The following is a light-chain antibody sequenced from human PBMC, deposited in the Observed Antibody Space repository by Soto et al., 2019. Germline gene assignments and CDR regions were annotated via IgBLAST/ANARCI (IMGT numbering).Light chain of an antibody. CDR2: EVS. V-gene: IGLV2-14*01. J-gene: IGLJ1*01. Sequence: QSALTQPASVSGSPGQSITISCTGTRSDVGGYNSVCWHQQHPGKAPKLIIYEVSNRPSGISDRFSASKSGNTASLTISGLQADDEADYYCNSYTSASTYVFGTGTKVTVL. CDR1: RSDVGGYNS. CDR3: NSYTSASTYV.